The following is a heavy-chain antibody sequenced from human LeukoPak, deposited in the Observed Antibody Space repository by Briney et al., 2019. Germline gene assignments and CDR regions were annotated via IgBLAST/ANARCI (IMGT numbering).Heavy chain of an antibody. V-gene: IGHV4-59*01. CDR2: IYYSGST. D-gene: IGHD3-10*01. CDR3: ARGVVTMVRGVSSPFDY. Sequence: PSETLSLTCTVSGGSISSYYWSWIRQPPGKGLEWIGYIYYSGSTNYNPSLKSRVTISVDTSKNQFSLKLSSATAADTAVYYCARGVVTMVRGVSSPFDYWGQGTLVTVSS. CDR1: GGSISSYY. J-gene: IGHJ4*02.